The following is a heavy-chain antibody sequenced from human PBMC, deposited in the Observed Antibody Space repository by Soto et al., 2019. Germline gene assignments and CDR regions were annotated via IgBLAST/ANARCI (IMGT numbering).Heavy chain of an antibody. CDR3: ARRGSGSYYDY. Sequence: GGSLRLSCAASGFTFSSYAMNWVRQAPGKGLEWVSLISSSGGNTYYADSVKGRFTISRDNSKNTVYLQMNSLRGEDTAVYYCARRGSGSYYDYWGQGTLVTVSS. CDR1: GFTFSSYA. CDR2: ISSSGGNT. V-gene: IGHV3-23*01. J-gene: IGHJ4*02. D-gene: IGHD1-26*01.